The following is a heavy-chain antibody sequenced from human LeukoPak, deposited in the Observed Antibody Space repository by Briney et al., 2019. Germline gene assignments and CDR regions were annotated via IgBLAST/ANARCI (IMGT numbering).Heavy chain of an antibody. CDR3: ARSPTDFWSGYRSEYYYYYYMDV. Sequence: SVKVSCKASGGTFSSYAISWVQQAPGQGLEWMGGIIPIFGTANYAQKFQGRVTITTDESTSTAYMELSSLRSEDTAVYYCARSPTDFWSGYRSEYYYYYYMDVWGKGTTVTVSS. V-gene: IGHV1-69*05. CDR2: IIPIFGTA. CDR1: GGTFSSYA. D-gene: IGHD3-3*01. J-gene: IGHJ6*03.